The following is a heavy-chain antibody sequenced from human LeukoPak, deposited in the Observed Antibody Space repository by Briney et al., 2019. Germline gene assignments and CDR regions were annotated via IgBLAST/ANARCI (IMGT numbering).Heavy chain of an antibody. V-gene: IGHV3-48*01. CDR1: GFTFSSFS. D-gene: IGHD4-17*01. CDR3: ARDPWAFSTSSTVY. J-gene: IGHJ4*02. CDR2: ISSSSSTI. Sequence: PGGSLGLSCAASGFTFSSFSMNWVRQAPGKGLEGGSYISSSSSTIYYADSVKGGFTVSRDNAKNSLDLQMNSLSAEDTAVYYCARDPWAFSTSSTVYWGQGTLVTVSS.